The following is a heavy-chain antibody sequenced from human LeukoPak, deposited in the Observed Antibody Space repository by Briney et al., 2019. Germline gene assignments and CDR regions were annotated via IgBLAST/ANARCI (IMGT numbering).Heavy chain of an antibody. D-gene: IGHD3-3*01. CDR3: ARDPGYDFWSGLGASYMDV. CDR1: GGSISSYY. Sequence: SETLSLTCTISGGSISSYYWSWIRQAPGKGLEWIGYIYYSGSTSYNPSLKSRVTISVDTSKNQFSLKLSSVTAADTAVYYCARDPGYDFWSGLGASYMDVWGKGTTVTVSS. CDR2: IYYSGST. V-gene: IGHV4-59*01. J-gene: IGHJ6*03.